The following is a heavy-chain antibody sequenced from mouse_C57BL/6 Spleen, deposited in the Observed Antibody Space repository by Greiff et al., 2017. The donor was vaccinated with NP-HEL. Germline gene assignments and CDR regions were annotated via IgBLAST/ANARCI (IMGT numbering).Heavy chain of an antibody. CDR2: ISSGSSTI. V-gene: IGHV5-17*01. CDR1: GFTFSDYG. D-gene: IGHD2-3*01. CDR3: AREDGYHTTYYAMDY. Sequence: EVQRVESGGGLVKPGGSLKLSCAASGFTFSDYGMHWVRQAPEKGLEWVAYISSGSSTIYYADTVKGRFTISRDNAKNTLFLQMTSLRSEDTAMYYCAREDGYHTTYYAMDYWGQGTSVTVSS. J-gene: IGHJ4*01.